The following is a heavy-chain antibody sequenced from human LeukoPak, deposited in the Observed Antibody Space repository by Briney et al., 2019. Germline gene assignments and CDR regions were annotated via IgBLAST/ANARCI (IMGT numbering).Heavy chain of an antibody. V-gene: IGHV4-39*01. J-gene: IGHJ3*01. D-gene: IGHD6-13*01. Sequence: PSETLSLTCTVAGGSTSSSSYYWGWIRQPPGNGLEWIGSIYYSGSTYYNPSLKSRVTISVDTSKNQFSLKLSSVTAADTAVYYCARHLAAAGLAFDAFQVWGQGTMVTVSS. CDR3: ARHLAAAGLAFDAFQV. CDR2: IYYSGST. CDR1: GGSTSSSSYY.